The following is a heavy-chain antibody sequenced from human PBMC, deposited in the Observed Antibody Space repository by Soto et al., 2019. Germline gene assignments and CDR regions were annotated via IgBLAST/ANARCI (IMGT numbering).Heavy chain of an antibody. CDR3: ARGGRSIGGCFGRKFDS. V-gene: IGHV3-23*01. CDR1: GFSFSTHA. Sequence: GGSLRLSCTASGFSFSTHAMSWVRQAPGKGLEWVSSISSGGTTTFYAASVEGRFTISRDKSKNTLYLQMNSLRADDTAVYYCARGGRSIGGCFGRKFDSLGQGMQVTVSS. D-gene: IGHD2-15*01. J-gene: IGHJ4*02. CDR2: ISSGGTTT.